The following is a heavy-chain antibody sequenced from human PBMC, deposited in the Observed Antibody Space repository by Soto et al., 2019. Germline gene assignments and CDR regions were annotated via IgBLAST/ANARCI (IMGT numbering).Heavy chain of an antibody. CDR2: IWYDGSNK. Sequence: GGSLRLSCAASGFTFSSYGMHWVRQAPGKGLEWVAVIWYDGSNKYYADSVKGRFTISRDNSKNTLYLQMNSLRAEDTAVYYCARDGAYYDILTGYYKVPLHWGQGTLVTVSS. D-gene: IGHD3-9*01. CDR3: ARDGAYYDILTGYYKVPLH. CDR1: GFTFSSYG. J-gene: IGHJ4*02. V-gene: IGHV3-33*01.